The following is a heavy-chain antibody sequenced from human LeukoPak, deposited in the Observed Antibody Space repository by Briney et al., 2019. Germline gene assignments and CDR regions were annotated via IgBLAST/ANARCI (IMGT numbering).Heavy chain of an antibody. V-gene: IGHV3-23*01. CDR3: AKRKTGYSSGRYYFDY. CDR1: GFTFSSYA. J-gene: IGHJ4*02. D-gene: IGHD6-19*01. Sequence: PGGSLRLSCAASGFTFSSYAMHWVRQAPGKGLEWVSAISGSGGSTYYADSVKGRFTISRDNSKNTLYLQMNSLRAEDTAVYYCAKRKTGYSSGRYYFDYWGQGTLVTVSS. CDR2: ISGSGGST.